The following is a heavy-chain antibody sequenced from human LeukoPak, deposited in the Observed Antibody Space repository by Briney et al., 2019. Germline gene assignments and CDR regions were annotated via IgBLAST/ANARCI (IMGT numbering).Heavy chain of an antibody. D-gene: IGHD6-6*01. Sequence: SETLSLTCAVSGGSISSSNWWSWVRQPPGKGLEWIGEINHSGSTNYNPSLKSRVTISVDTSKNQFSLKLSSVTAADTAVYYCARGLIAARPYYYYYGMDVWGQGTTVTVSS. CDR1: GGSISSSNW. V-gene: IGHV4-4*02. J-gene: IGHJ6*02. CDR3: ARGLIAARPYYYYYGMDV. CDR2: INHSGST.